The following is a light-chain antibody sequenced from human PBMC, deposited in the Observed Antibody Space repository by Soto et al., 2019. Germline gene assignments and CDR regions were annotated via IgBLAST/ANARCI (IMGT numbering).Light chain of an antibody. CDR3: QQYNSWART. Sequence: EIVMTQSPATLSVSPGDRATLSCRASQSTTSSLAWYRQKPGQAPRLLIYGASTRATGIPARLSSSGSGTEFTVTISGLQSEGFALYCCQQYNSWARTFGEGTKAEIK. CDR2: GAS. J-gene: IGKJ1*01. V-gene: IGKV3-15*01. CDR1: QSTTSS.